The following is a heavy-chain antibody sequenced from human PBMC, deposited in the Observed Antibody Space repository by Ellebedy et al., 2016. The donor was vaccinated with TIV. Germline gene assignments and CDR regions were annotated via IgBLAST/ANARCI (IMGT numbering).Heavy chain of an antibody. CDR2: ISNRDRT. CDR3: ATFNQYYTYLGV. J-gene: IGHJ6*03. Sequence: SETLSLTXTASGDSISSTSAYWVWIRQPPGKSLESIGTISNRDRTDYNPSLKSRVFILVDASKNQFFLKLTSVTAADTAVYYCATFNQYYTYLGVWGKGTTVTVSS. CDR1: GDSISSTSAY. D-gene: IGHD1-14*01. V-gene: IGHV4-39*01.